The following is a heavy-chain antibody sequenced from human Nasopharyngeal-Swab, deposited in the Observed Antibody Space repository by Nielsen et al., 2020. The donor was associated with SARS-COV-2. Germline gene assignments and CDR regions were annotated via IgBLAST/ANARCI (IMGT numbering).Heavy chain of an antibody. CDR2: ISGSGGTS. CDR3: AKDRGYSGYNDY. D-gene: IGHD5-12*01. V-gene: IGHV3-23*01. J-gene: IGHJ4*02. Sequence: GESLKIPCAASGFTFSSYAMSWVRQAPGKGPEWVSLISGSGGTSYYGDSVKGRFTISRDNSKNTLYLQMNSLRADDTALYFCAKDRGYSGYNDYWGQGTLVTVSS. CDR1: GFTFSSYA.